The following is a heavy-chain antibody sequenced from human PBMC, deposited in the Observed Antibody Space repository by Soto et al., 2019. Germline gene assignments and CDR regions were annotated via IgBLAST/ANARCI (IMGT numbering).Heavy chain of an antibody. V-gene: IGHV5-10-1*01. D-gene: IGHD2-2*01. CDR1: GYSFTSYW. Sequence: GESLKISCKGSGYSFTSYWISWVRQMPGKGLEWMGRIDPSDSYTNYSPSFQGHVTISADKSISTAYLQWSSLKASDTAMYYCARHPLGSQVVPGGDVWGQGTTVTAP. J-gene: IGHJ6*02. CDR2: IDPSDSYT. CDR3: ARHPLGSQVVPGGDV.